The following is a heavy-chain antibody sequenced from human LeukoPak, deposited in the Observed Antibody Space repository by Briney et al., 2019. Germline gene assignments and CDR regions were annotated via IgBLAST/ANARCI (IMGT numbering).Heavy chain of an antibody. V-gene: IGHV3-11*01. CDR1: GFTFSDYY. CDR3: FGRDGYIPYFDY. CDR2: ISSSGSTI. J-gene: IGHJ4*02. D-gene: IGHD5-24*01. Sequence: GGSLRLSCAASGFTFSDYYMSWIRQAPGKGLEWVSYISSSGSTIYYADSVKGRFTISRDNAKNSLYLQMNSLRAKDTAVYYCFGRDGYIPYFDYWGQGTLVTVSS.